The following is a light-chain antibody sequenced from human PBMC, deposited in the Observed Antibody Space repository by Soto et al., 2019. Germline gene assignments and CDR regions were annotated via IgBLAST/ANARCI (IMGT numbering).Light chain of an antibody. CDR2: GNS. CDR1: SSNIGAGYD. V-gene: IGLV1-40*01. J-gene: IGLJ1*01. CDR3: QSYDSSLSRSYV. Sequence: QSVLTQPPSVSGAPGQRVTISCTGSSSNIGAGYDVHWYQQLPGTAPKLLIYGNSNRPSGVPDRFSGSKSATSASLAITGLQAEHEADYYCQSYDSSLSRSYVFGTGTTVTVL.